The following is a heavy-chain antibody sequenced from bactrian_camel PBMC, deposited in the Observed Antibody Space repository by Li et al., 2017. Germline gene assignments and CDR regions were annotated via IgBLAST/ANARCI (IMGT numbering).Heavy chain of an antibody. CDR1: GLTFNDSD. Sequence: QVQLVESGGGSVQAGGSLRISCTASGLTFNDSDMGWYRQAPGKEREGVAAIDSDGSTSYADSVKGRFTISKDNAKNTLYLQMNSLKPEDTAMYYCAARDTIGPVGPDWRARWVYNYWGQGTQVTVS. CDR3: AARDTIGPVGPDWRARWVYNY. D-gene: IGHD1*01. V-gene: IGHV3S55*01. J-gene: IGHJ4*01. CDR2: IDSDGST.